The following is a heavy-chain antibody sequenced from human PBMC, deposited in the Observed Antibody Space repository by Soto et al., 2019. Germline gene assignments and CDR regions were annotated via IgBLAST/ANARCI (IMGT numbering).Heavy chain of an antibody. D-gene: IGHD4-4*01. Sequence: SETLSLTCTVSGGSISSSSYYWGWIRQPPGKGLEWIGSIYYSGSTYYNPSLKSRVTISVDTSKNQFSLKLSPVTAADTAVYCCARLAPFDYSKFGMDVWGQGTTVTVSS. CDR2: IYYSGST. V-gene: IGHV4-39*01. J-gene: IGHJ6*01. CDR1: GGSISSSSYY. CDR3: ARLAPFDYSKFGMDV.